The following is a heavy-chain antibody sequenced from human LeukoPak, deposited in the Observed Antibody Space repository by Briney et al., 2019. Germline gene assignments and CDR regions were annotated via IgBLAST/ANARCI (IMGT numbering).Heavy chain of an antibody. Sequence: GGSLRLSCATSGITFSKYSMTWVRQAPGKGLEWVSAITGSGAFTDYADSVKGRFTISRDNSKNTLYLQMNSLRAEDTAVYYCAKRSAESSGYFDNWGQGTLVTVSS. CDR3: AKRSAESSGYFDN. D-gene: IGHD6-19*01. J-gene: IGHJ4*02. CDR1: GITFSKYS. CDR2: ITGSGAFT. V-gene: IGHV3-23*01.